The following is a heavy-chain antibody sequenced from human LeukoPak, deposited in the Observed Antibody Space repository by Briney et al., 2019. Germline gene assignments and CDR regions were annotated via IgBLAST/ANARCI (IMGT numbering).Heavy chain of an antibody. D-gene: IGHD3-10*01. J-gene: IGHJ6*02. V-gene: IGHV1-69*02. CDR1: GGTFSSYT. CDR3: ASGRSSGYYYGMDV. CDR2: IIPILGIA. Sequence: SVKVSCKASGGTFSSYTISWVRQAPGQGLEWMGRIIPILGIANYAQKFQGRVTITADKSTSTAYMELSSLRSEDTAVYYCASGRSSGYYYGMDVWGQGITVTVSS.